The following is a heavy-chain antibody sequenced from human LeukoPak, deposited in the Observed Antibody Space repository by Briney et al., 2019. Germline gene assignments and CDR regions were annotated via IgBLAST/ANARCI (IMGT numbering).Heavy chain of an antibody. CDR3: ARGIYGDPVAFDY. D-gene: IGHD4/OR15-4a*01. V-gene: IGHV3-74*01. CDR1: GFTFSSYW. J-gene: IGHJ4*02. Sequence: GGSLRLSCAASGFTFSSYWMHWVRQAPGRGLVWVSRIHSDEIRTNYADSVAGRFTISRDNAKNTVYLQMNSLRNEDTAVYYCARGIYGDPVAFDYWGQGTLVTVSS. CDR2: IHSDEIRT.